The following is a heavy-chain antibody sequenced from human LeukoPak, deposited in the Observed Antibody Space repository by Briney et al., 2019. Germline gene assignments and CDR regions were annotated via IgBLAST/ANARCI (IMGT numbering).Heavy chain of an antibody. D-gene: IGHD4-23*01. Sequence: GGSLRLSCAASGFTFSSYSMNWVRQAPGKGLEWVSYISSSSTIYYADSVKGRFTISRDNAKNSLYLQMNSLRDEDTAVYYCARGLVGGNSAGRYFDYSGQGTLVTVSS. CDR2: ISSSSTI. CDR1: GFTFSSYS. V-gene: IGHV3-48*02. CDR3: ARGLVGGNSAGRYFDY. J-gene: IGHJ4*02.